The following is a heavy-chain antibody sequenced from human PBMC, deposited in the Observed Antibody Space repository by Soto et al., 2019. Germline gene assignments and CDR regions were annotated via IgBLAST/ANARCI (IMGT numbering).Heavy chain of an antibody. J-gene: IGHJ4*02. CDR3: ARDPTAGDY. Sequence: EVQLVESGGGLVKPGGSLRLSCAASGFTFSSFTMNWVRQAPGKGLEWVSPILGSGTHTFYTDSVKGRFTISRDNAKNSLYLQMSDMRAEDTAVYYCARDPTAGDYWGQGTLVTVSS. CDR1: GFTFSSFT. V-gene: IGHV3-21*01. CDR2: ILGSGTHT. D-gene: IGHD2-21*02.